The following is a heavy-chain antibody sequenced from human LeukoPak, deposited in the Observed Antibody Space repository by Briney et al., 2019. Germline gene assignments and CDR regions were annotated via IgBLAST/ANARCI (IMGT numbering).Heavy chain of an antibody. CDR3: ARDKWLKNYLDY. CDR1: GYTFTDYA. D-gene: IGHD6-19*01. J-gene: IGHJ4*02. CDR2: INAGNGNT. V-gene: IGHV1-3*01. Sequence: ASVKVSCKASGYTFTDYAMHWVRQAPGQRLEWMGWINAGNGNTKYSQKFQGRVTITRDTSASTAYMELSSLRSEDTAVYYCARDKWLKNYLDYWGQGTLVTVSS.